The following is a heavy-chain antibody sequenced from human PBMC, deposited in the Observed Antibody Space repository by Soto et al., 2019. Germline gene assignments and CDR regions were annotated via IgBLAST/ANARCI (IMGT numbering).Heavy chain of an antibody. D-gene: IGHD3-3*01. J-gene: IGHJ6*03. CDR2: MNPNSGNT. CDR1: GYAFTGDV. CDR3: ARPSPSYDFWSGYYKYYYYYYMDV. Sequence: LVKVYCKASGYAFTGDVIDWVRLATGKGLEWMGWMNPNSGNTGYAQKFQGRVTMTRNTSISTAYMELSSLRSEDTAVYYCARPSPSYDFWSGYYKYYYYYYMDVWGKGTTVTVSS. V-gene: IGHV1-8*01.